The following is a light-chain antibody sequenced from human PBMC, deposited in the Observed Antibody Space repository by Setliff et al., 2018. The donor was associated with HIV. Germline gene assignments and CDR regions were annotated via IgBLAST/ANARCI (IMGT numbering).Light chain of an antibody. J-gene: IGLJ1*01. CDR2: RTN. CDR1: SSNSGSNS. CDR3: AAWDDTLNRYV. Sequence: QSVLTQPPSASETPGQRVTVSCSGSSSNSGSNSVHWYQHLPGTAPKLLSYRTNQRPSGVPDRFAGSKSGTSASLAISGLQSEDEADYYCAAWDDTLNRYVFGIGTKVTVL. V-gene: IGLV1-44*01.